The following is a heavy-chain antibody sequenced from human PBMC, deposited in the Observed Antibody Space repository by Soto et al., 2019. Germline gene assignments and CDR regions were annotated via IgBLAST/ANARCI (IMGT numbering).Heavy chain of an antibody. CDR3: ARLPVPAAISLDKSIPGAIGGEHYYYYYYMDV. CDR1: GGSISSSSYY. Sequence: PSETLSLTCTVSGGSISSSSYYWGWIRQPPGKGLEWIGSIYYSGSTYYNPSLKSRVTISVDTSKNQFSLKLSSVTAADTAVYYCARLPVPAAISLDKSIPGAIGGEHYYYYYYMDVWGKGTTVTVSS. D-gene: IGHD2-2*01. J-gene: IGHJ6*03. V-gene: IGHV4-39*01. CDR2: IYYSGST.